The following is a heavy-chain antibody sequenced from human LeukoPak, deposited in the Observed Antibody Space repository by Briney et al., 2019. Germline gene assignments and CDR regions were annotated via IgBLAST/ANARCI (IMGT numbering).Heavy chain of an antibody. CDR1: GGTFSSYA. CDR3: AGWLQLPMGYFDY. D-gene: IGHD5-24*01. J-gene: IGHJ4*02. V-gene: IGHV1-69*06. CDR2: IIPIFGRA. Sequence: ASVKVSCKASGGTFSSYAISWVRQAPGQGLEWMGGIIPIFGRANYAQKFQGRVTITADKSTSTAYMELSSLRSEDTAVYYCAGWLQLPMGYFDYWGQGSLVTVSS.